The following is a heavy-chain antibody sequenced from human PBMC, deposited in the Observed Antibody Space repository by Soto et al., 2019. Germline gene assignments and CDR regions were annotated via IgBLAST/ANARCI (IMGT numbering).Heavy chain of an antibody. CDR2: ISSSGSTI. D-gene: IGHD6-19*01. CDR1: VFTFISYE. J-gene: IGHJ1*01. CDR3: ASPGYSSGWYEH. Sequence: PGGSLRLSCASSVFTFISYEMNWVRQAPGKGLEWVSYISSSGSTIYYADSVKGRFTISRDNAKNSLYLQMNSLRAEDTAVYYCASPGYSSGWYEHWGQGTLVTVSS. V-gene: IGHV3-48*03.